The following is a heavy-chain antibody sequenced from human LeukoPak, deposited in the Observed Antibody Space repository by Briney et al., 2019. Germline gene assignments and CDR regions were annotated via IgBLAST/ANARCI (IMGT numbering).Heavy chain of an antibody. V-gene: IGHV1-69*13. Sequence: ASVKVSCKSCRCTFSSYAISWVRQAPGQGLEWMGGIIPIFGTANYAQKFQGRVTITADESTSTAYMELSSLRSEDTAVYYCARDRSGSYSYYYYYMDVWGKGTTVTVSS. D-gene: IGHD1-26*01. CDR3: ARDRSGSYSYYYYYMDV. CDR1: RCTFSSYA. J-gene: IGHJ6*03. CDR2: IIPIFGTA.